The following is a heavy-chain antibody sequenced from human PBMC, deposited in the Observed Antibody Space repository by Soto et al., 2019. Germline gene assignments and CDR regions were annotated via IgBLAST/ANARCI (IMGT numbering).Heavy chain of an antibody. Sequence: PSETLSLTCTVSGGSISSGDYYWSWIRQPPGKGLEWIGYIYYSGSTYYNPSLKSRVTISGDTSKNQFSLKLSSVTAADAAVFYCAGDTSSCHSFDCWGQGTRVTDS. J-gene: IGHJ4*02. CDR3: AGDTSSCHSFDC. V-gene: IGHV4-30-4*01. D-gene: IGHD2-15*01. CDR2: IYYSGST. CDR1: GGSISSGDYY.